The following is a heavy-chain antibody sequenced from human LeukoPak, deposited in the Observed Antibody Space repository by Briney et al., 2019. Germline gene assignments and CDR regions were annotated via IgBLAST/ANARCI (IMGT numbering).Heavy chain of an antibody. D-gene: IGHD6-13*01. J-gene: IGHJ4*02. CDR2: IYYSGST. V-gene: IGHV4-59*01. Sequence: SETLSLACTVSGGSISSYYWSWIRQPPGKGLEWIGYIYYSGSTNYNPSLKSRVTISVDTSKNQFSLKLSSVTAAGTAVYYCALTWIAAAGLYFDYWGQGTLVTVSS. CDR3: ALTWIAAAGLYFDY. CDR1: GGSISSYY.